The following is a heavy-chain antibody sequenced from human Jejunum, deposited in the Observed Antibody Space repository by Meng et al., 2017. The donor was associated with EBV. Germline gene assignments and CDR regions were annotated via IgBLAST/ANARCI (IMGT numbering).Heavy chain of an antibody. Sequence: VQLQGSGPGLVKPSETLSLTCTVSGGSVSSGTYYWTWIRQPPGKGLEWIGYIYNSGSTNYNPSLKSRVTISLDTSKNQFSLKLSSVTAADTAMYYCARNWNFWGQGTLVTVSS. V-gene: IGHV4-61*01. CDR3: ARNWNF. J-gene: IGHJ4*02. CDR2: IYNSGST. D-gene: IGHD1-1*01. CDR1: GGSVSSGTYY.